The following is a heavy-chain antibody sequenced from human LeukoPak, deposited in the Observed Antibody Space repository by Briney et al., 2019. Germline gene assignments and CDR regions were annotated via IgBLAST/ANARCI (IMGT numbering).Heavy chain of an antibody. D-gene: IGHD1-26*01. Sequence: ASVNVSCKASGYTLTIYGIAWVRQAPGQGLEWMGWISVYDGDTNYAQKLQGRVTMTTDTSTGTAYMELRRLRSDDTAVDYCARVDSGILKGAFDTWGQGTMVSVSS. J-gene: IGHJ3*02. CDR2: ISVYDGDT. CDR3: ARVDSGILKGAFDT. CDR1: GYTLTIYG. V-gene: IGHV1-18*01.